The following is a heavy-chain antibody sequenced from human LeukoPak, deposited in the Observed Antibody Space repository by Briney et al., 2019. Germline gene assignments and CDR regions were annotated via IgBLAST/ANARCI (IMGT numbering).Heavy chain of an antibody. CDR1: GGSISSSSYY. CDR3: AGETDCSGGSCYYYYMDV. V-gene: IGHV4-39*07. CDR2: IYYSGST. J-gene: IGHJ6*03. D-gene: IGHD2-15*01. Sequence: SQTLSLTCTVSGGSISSSSYYWGWIRQPPGKGLEWIGSIYYSGSTYYNPSLKSRVTISVDTSKNQFSLKLSSVTAADTAVYYCAGETDCSGGSCYYYYMDVWGKGTTVTVSS.